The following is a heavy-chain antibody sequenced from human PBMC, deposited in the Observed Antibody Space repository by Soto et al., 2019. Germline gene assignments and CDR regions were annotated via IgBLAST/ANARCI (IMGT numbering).Heavy chain of an antibody. V-gene: IGHV3-20*01. Sequence: EVQLVESGGGVVRPGGSLRLSCAASGFTFDDYGMSWVRQAPGKGLEWGSGINWNGGSTGYADSVKGRFTISRDNAKNSMYLQKNSLRDEDTALYHCERSGDSSSWYKGRYYYYFYMDVWGKGTTVTVSS. CDR3: ERSGDSSSWYKGRYYYYFYMDV. J-gene: IGHJ6*03. D-gene: IGHD6-13*01. CDR2: INWNGGST. CDR1: GFTFDDYG.